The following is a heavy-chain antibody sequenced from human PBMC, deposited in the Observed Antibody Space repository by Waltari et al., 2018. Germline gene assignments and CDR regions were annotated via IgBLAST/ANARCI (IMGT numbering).Heavy chain of an antibody. CDR3: ARETAVPPSIWNYAPFNY. V-gene: IGHV4-39*07. J-gene: IGHJ4*02. CDR2: IYYSGST. D-gene: IGHD1-7*01. Sequence: QLQLQESGPGLVKPSETLSLTCTVSGGSISSSSYYWGWIRQPPGKGLEWIGSIYYSGSTYSNPSLKSRVTISVDTSKNQFSLKLSSVTAADTAVYYCARETAVPPSIWNYAPFNYWGQGTLVTVSS. CDR1: GGSISSSSYY.